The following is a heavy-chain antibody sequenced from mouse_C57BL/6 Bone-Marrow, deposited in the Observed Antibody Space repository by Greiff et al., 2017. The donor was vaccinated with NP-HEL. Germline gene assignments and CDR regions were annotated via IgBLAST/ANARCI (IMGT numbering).Heavy chain of an antibody. V-gene: IGHV5-17*01. CDR2: ISSGSSTI. J-gene: IGHJ4*01. Sequence: EVKLVESGGGLVKPGGSLKLSCAASGFTFSDYGMHWVRQAPEKGLEWVAYISSGSSTIYYADTVKGRFTISRDNAKNTLFLQMTMLRSEDTAMYYCARRYRGLYYYAMDYWGQGTSVTVSS. CDR1: GFTFSDYG. D-gene: IGHD2-12*01. CDR3: ARRYRGLYYYAMDY.